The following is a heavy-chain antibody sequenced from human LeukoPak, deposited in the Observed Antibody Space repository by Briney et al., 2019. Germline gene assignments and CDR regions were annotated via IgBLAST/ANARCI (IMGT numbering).Heavy chain of an antibody. D-gene: IGHD2-2*01. V-gene: IGHV4-59*01. CDR3: ARDLLVGTKGWFDP. CDR2: IHYSGST. J-gene: IGHJ5*02. CDR1: GGSITNYY. Sequence: PSETLSLTCTVSGGSITNYYWTWIRQPPGKGLEWIGYIHYSGSTNYNPSLKSRVTISVDTSKNQFSLKLSSVTAADTAVYYCARDLLVGTKGWFDPWGQGTLVTVSS.